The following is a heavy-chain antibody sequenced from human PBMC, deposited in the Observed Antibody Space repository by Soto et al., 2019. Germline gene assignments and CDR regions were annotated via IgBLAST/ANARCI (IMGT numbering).Heavy chain of an antibody. CDR3: AKEGPWLRYFAD. V-gene: IGHV3-30*18. CDR1: GFTFSSYG. D-gene: IGHD3-9*01. CDR2: ISYDGSNK. J-gene: IGHJ4*02. Sequence: QVQLVESGGGVVQPGRSLRLSCAASGFTFSSYGMHWVRQAPGKVLEWVAVISYDGSNKYYADSVKGRFTISRDNSKHTLYLQMNSLRAEDTAVYYCAKEGPWLRYFADWGQGTLVTVSS.